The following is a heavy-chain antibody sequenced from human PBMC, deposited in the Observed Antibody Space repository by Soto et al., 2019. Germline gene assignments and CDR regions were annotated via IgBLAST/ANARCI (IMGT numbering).Heavy chain of an antibody. J-gene: IGHJ6*02. Sequence: GESLKISCKGSGYSFTSYWIGWVRQMPGKGLEWMGIIYPGDSDTRYSPSFQGQVTISADKSISTAYLQWSSLKASDTAISSRARLSPGYCSSTSCYSGYYGMDVWGQGTTVTVSS. D-gene: IGHD2-2*02. V-gene: IGHV5-51*01. CDR1: GYSFTSYW. CDR3: ARLSPGYCSSTSCYSGYYGMDV. CDR2: IYPGDSDT.